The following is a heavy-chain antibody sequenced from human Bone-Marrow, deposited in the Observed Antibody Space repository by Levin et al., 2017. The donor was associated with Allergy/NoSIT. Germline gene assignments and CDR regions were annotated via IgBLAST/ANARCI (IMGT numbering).Heavy chain of an antibody. CDR1: VGSIRSGGYY. J-gene: IGHJ4*02. V-gene: IGHV4-31*03. CDR3: AREGEYGDSYD. CDR2: IYHSVTT. Sequence: SETLSLTCSDSVGSIRSGGYYWNWIRQHPGKGLEWIGYIYHSVTTNYNPSFKSRVTISEDRSKNEVYLKLNSVTVADTAIYYCAREGEYGDSYDWGQGILVTVSS. D-gene: IGHD4-17*01.